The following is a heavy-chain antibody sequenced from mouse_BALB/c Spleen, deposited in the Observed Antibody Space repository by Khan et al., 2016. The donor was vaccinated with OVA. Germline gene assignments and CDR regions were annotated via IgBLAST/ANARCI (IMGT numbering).Heavy chain of an antibody. J-gene: IGHJ3*01. CDR3: GTRYCNPFAY. CDR1: GFNIKDTY. CDR2: IDPENGDT. V-gene: IGHV14-3*02. Sequence: EVQLQESRAELLKPGASVKLSCTSSGFNIKDTYMNWVKQRPEQGLEWIGRIDPENGDTKYDPKFQGKATITAETSSNTAYLQISSLTTEDTAVYCCGTRYCNPFAYWGQGTLVTVSS. D-gene: IGHD2-1*01.